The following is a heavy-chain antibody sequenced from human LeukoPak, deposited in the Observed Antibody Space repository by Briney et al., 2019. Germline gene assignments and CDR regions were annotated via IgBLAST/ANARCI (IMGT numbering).Heavy chain of an antibody. J-gene: IGHJ4*02. D-gene: IGHD6-13*01. Sequence: SETLSLTCAVYGGSFSGYYWSWIRQPPGKGLEWIGEINHSGSTNYNPSLKSRVTISVDTSKNQFSLELSSVTAADTAVYYCARVGSSWSYYFDYWGQGTLATVSS. V-gene: IGHV4-34*01. CDR1: GGSFSGYY. CDR2: INHSGST. CDR3: ARVGSSWSYYFDY.